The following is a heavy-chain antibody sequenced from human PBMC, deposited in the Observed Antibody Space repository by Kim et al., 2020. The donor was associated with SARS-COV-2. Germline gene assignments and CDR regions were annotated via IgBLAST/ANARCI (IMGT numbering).Heavy chain of an antibody. CDR2: IRSKANSYAT. J-gene: IGHJ4*02. Sequence: GGSLRLSCAASGFTFSGSAMHWVRQASGKGLEWVGRIRSKANSYATAYAASVKGRFTISRDDSKNTAYLQMNSLKTEDTAVYYCTSIAWGVGGSYRVHDYWGQGTLVTVSS. CDR3: TSIAWGVGGSYRVHDY. V-gene: IGHV3-73*01. D-gene: IGHD1-26*01. CDR1: GFTFSGSA.